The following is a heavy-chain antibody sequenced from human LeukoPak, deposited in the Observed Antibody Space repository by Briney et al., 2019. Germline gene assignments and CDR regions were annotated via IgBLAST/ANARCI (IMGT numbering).Heavy chain of an antibody. V-gene: IGHV4-59*08. Sequence: SETLSLTCTVSGGSISSYYWSWIRQPPGKGLEWIGYIYHSGSTNYNPSLKSRVTISVDTSKNQFSLKLSSVTAADTAVYYCARRGGSGWYVYFDYWGQGTLVTVSS. D-gene: IGHD6-19*01. CDR1: GGSISSYY. CDR3: ARRGGSGWYVYFDY. CDR2: IYHSGST. J-gene: IGHJ4*02.